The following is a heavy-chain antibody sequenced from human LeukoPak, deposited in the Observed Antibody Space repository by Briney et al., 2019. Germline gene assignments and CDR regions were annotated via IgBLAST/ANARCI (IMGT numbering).Heavy chain of an antibody. Sequence: PSETLSLTRTVSGGSISSYYGSWIRPPPGEGLGWVGYIYYSGSTNYNPSLKSRVTISVDTSKNQFSLKLSSVTAADTAVYYCARDSDCGGDCPDAFDIWGQGTMVTVSS. J-gene: IGHJ3*02. D-gene: IGHD2-21*02. V-gene: IGHV4-59*01. CDR1: GGSISSYY. CDR2: IYYSGST. CDR3: ARDSDCGGDCPDAFDI.